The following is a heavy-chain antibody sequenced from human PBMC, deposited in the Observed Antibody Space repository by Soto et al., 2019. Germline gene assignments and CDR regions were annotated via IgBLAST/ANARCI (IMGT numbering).Heavy chain of an antibody. J-gene: IGHJ4*02. Sequence: EVQLVESGGGLVQPGGSLRLSCVVSGFSFSSSWMHWVRQAPGKGLVWVSRINSDGSSTNYADSVKGRFTTSRDNAKNMLYLQMNSVRVEDTALYYCVTGWSGYWGQGTLVTVSS. V-gene: IGHV3-74*01. CDR1: GFSFSSSW. CDR2: INSDGSST. D-gene: IGHD2-15*01. CDR3: VTGWSGY.